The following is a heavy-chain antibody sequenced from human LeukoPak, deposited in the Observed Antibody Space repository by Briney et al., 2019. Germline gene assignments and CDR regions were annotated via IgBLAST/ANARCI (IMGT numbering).Heavy chain of an antibody. D-gene: IGHD1-26*01. Sequence: ASVKVSCKSSGYTFTGYYMHWVRQAPGQGLGWMGWSNPNSGGTNYAQKYPGRVTMTRDTAISTAYMGLSRLRSDDTAVYYCAREVSESPGPFNYYGMDVWGQGTTVTVSS. V-gene: IGHV1-2*02. CDR1: GYTFTGYY. CDR3: AREVSESPGPFNYYGMDV. J-gene: IGHJ6*02. CDR2: SNPNSGGT.